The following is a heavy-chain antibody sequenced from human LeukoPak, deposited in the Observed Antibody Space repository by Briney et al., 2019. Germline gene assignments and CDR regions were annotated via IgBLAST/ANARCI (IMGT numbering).Heavy chain of an antibody. Sequence: SETLSLTCTASGGSISSYYWSWIRQPPRKGLEWIGYIYYSGSTNYNPPLKSRATISVDTSKNQFSLKLSSVTAADTAVYYCARASLVRFDYWGQGTLVTVSS. CDR3: ARASLVRFDY. CDR1: GGSISSYY. CDR2: IYYSGST. J-gene: IGHJ4*02. D-gene: IGHD6-13*01. V-gene: IGHV4-59*01.